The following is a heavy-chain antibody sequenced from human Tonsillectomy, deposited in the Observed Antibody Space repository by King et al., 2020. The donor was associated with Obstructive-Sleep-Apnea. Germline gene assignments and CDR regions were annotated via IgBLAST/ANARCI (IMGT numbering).Heavy chain of an antibody. CDR3: ARPYYDRNGYYYPYFDY. J-gene: IGHJ4*02. D-gene: IGHD3-22*01. CDR1: GFGFSTYA. V-gene: IGHV3-30*04. CDR2: ISHDGGDN. Sequence: VQLVESGGGVVQPGRSLRVSCAASGFGFSTYAMHWVRQAPGKGLEWVAVISHDGGDNYYADSVKGRFTISRDNSKNTMYLEINSLGSEDTAVYYCARPYYDRNGYYYPYFDYWGQGTLITVSS.